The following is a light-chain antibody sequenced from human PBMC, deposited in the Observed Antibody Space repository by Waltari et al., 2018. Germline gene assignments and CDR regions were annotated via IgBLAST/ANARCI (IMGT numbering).Light chain of an antibody. Sequence: YPQLPRTAPTLLIYRDNQRPSGVPDRFYGSRSGTSASLAISGLRSVDEADYYCAVWDDSLSAWVFGGGTSLTVL. CDR2: RDN. J-gene: IGLJ3*02. CDR3: AVWDDSLSAWV. V-gene: IGLV1-47*01.